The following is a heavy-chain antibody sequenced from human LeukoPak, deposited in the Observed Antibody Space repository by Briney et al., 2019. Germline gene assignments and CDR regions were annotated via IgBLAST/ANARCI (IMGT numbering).Heavy chain of an antibody. Sequence: GGSLRLSCAASGFTFSSYSMNWVRQAPGKGLEWVSYISSSTIYYADSVKGRFTISRDNAKNSLYLQMNSLRDEDTAVYYCARVFHDGDSLFGIDYWGQGTLVTVSS. D-gene: IGHD2-21*02. J-gene: IGHJ4*02. CDR2: ISSSTI. V-gene: IGHV3-48*02. CDR1: GFTFSSYS. CDR3: ARVFHDGDSLFGIDY.